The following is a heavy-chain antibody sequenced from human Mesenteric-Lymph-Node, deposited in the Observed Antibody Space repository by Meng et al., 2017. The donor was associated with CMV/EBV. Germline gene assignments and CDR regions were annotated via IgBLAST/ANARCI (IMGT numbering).Heavy chain of an antibody. CDR1: GFSLSTSGVG. Sequence: CPFSGFSLSTSGVGVGWIRQPPGKALEWLALIYWDDDRRYSPSLKRRLTITKDASKNQVVLTMTVMDPVDTATFFCALRRGGYFFDYWGQGTLVTVSS. V-gene: IGHV2-5*02. J-gene: IGHJ4*02. CDR2: IYWDDDR. CDR3: ALRRGGYFFDY. D-gene: IGHD3-16*01.